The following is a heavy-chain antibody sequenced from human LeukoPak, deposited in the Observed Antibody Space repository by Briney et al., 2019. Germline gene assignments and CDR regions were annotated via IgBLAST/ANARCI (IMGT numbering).Heavy chain of an antibody. CDR1: GFTFSSYS. CDR2: ISSSSSYI. CDR3: ARVAGMNAFDI. D-gene: IGHD6-19*01. V-gene: IGHV3-21*01. Sequence: GGSLRLSCAASGFTFSSYSMNWVRQAPGKGLEWVSSISSSSSYIYYADSVKGRFTISRDNAKNSLYLQMNSLRAEDTAVYYCARVAGMNAFDIWGRGTMVTVSS. J-gene: IGHJ3*02.